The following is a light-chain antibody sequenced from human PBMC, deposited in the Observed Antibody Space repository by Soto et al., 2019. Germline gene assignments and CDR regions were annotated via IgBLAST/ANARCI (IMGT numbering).Light chain of an antibody. J-gene: IGLJ1*01. Sequence: QSVLTQPASVSGSPGQSITISCNGTSSDVGGYNYVSWYQQHPGKAPKLMIYDVSNRPSGVSNRFSGSKSGNTASLTISGLQAEDEADYYCSSYTSSSTYVFGTGTKVTGL. CDR3: SSYTSSSTYV. V-gene: IGLV2-14*01. CDR1: SSDVGGYNY. CDR2: DVS.